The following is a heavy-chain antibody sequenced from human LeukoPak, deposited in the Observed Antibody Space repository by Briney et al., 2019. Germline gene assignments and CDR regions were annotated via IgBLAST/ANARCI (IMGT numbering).Heavy chain of an antibody. V-gene: IGHV3-74*03. Sequence: PGGSLRLSCAASGFTFSTYWMHWVRQAPGEGLVWVARIRPEGTTTAYADSVKGRFTISRDNAKNTLFLQMDTLSAEDTAVYYCARDLDWIFFDYWGQGTLVTVSS. D-gene: IGHD3-9*01. J-gene: IGHJ4*02. CDR1: GFTFSTYW. CDR2: IRPEGTTT. CDR3: ARDLDWIFFDY.